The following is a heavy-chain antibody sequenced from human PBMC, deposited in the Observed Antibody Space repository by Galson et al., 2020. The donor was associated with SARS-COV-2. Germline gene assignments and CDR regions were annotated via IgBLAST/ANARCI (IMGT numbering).Heavy chain of an antibody. J-gene: IGHJ3*01. CDR2: MNSDGTVT. Sequence: GGSLRLSCGASGFTFSDYWMHWVRQVPGKGLVWISRMNSDGTVTDYTDSEKDRFTISRDNSKSALFLQMDSLRAEDTALYYCARADVLLDAFDVWGPGTMVTV. V-gene: IGHV3-74*01. CDR3: ARADVLLDAFDV. CDR1: GFTFSDYW. D-gene: IGHD2-15*01.